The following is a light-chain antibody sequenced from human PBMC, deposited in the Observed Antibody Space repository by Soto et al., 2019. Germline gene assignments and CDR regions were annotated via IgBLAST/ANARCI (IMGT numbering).Light chain of an antibody. CDR1: MLGNNY. Sequence: SYELTQPPSLSVSPGQTAAITCSGDMLGNNYVCWYQQKPGQSPVVVIYQDNKRPSGIPERFSGSNSGNTATLTITVTQAVDEADYYCQAWDSSNVVFGGGTKLTVL. CDR2: QDN. J-gene: IGLJ2*01. V-gene: IGLV3-1*01. CDR3: QAWDSSNVV.